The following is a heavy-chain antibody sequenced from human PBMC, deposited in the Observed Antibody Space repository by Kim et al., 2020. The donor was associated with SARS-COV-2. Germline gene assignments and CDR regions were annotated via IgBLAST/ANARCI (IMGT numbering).Heavy chain of an antibody. J-gene: IGHJ4*02. CDR2: INHSGST. D-gene: IGHD2-2*01. CDR1: GGSFSGYY. CDR3: ASNDGNQLLRFRCFSY. Sequence: SETLSLTCAVYGGSFSGYYWSWIRQPPGKGLEWIGEINHSGSTNYNPSLKSRVTISVNTSKNQFSLKLSSVTAADTAVYYCASNDGNQLLRFRCFSYWGQETLVTVSS. V-gene: IGHV4-34*01.